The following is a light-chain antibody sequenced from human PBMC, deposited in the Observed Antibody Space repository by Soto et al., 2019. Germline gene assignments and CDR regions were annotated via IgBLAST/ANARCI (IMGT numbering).Light chain of an antibody. V-gene: IGKV1-5*03. CDR1: QSISSW. Sequence: IQMTQSPSTLSASVGDRVTITCRASQSISSWLAWYQQKPGKAPKLLIYKASSLESGVPSRFSGSGSGTEFTLTISSLQPDDFATYYCQQYNSLNTFGQGTKLEMK. CDR3: QQYNSLNT. CDR2: KAS. J-gene: IGKJ2*01.